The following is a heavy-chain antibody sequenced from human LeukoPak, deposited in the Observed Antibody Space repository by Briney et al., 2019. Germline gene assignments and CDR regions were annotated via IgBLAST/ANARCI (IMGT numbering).Heavy chain of an antibody. CDR3: AEGGY. V-gene: IGHV3-7*01. Sequence: GGSLRLSCVASGFSLSNYWMNWVRQAPGKGLEWVASIQPDGKKKYYVDYLRGRFTISRDDARNSLHLQINSLRVGDTALYYCAEGGYWGQGTLVTVSS. CDR2: IQPDGKKK. CDR1: GFSLSNYW. J-gene: IGHJ4*02.